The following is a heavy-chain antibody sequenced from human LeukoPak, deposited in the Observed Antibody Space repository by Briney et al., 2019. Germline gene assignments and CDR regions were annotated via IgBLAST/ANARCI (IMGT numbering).Heavy chain of an antibody. J-gene: IGHJ4*02. CDR3: ARAWSSGGYHDY. CDR1: GGSFSGYY. Sequence: SETLSLTCAVYGGSFSGYYWSRFRQPPGKGLEWIGEINRSGSTNYNPSLKSRFTISVDTSKNQFSLKLNSVTAADTAVYYCARAWSSGGYHDYRGQGALVTVSS. V-gene: IGHV4-34*01. CDR2: INRSGST. D-gene: IGHD2-15*01.